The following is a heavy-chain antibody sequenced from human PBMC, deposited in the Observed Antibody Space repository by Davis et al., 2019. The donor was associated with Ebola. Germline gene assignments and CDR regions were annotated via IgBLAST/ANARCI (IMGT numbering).Heavy chain of an antibody. CDR3: ARVPIMAVSGPSSTYYYYYYGMDV. J-gene: IGHJ6*02. CDR2: IYWDDDK. D-gene: IGHD3-16*01. CDR1: GFSLSTSGVG. V-gene: IGHV2-5*02. Sequence: SGPTLVKPPQTLTLTCTFSGFSLSTSGVGVGWIRQPPGKALEWLALIYWDDDKRYSPSLKSRLTITKDTSKNQVVLTMTNMDPVDTATYYCARVPIMAVSGPSSTYYYYYYGMDVWGQGTMVTVSS.